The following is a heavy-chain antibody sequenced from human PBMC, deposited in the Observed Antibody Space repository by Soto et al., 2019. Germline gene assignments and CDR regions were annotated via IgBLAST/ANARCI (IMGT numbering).Heavy chain of an antibody. Sequence: QVQLQQWGAGLLKPSETLSLTCSVSGGSFSGYYWSWIRQPPGKGLEWIGEMNDSGSTKYNASLESRVAISVATSKGHFSLTLTSVTDADTAVYYCASPRWNYIYWGQGTLVAVSS. D-gene: IGHD1-7*01. J-gene: IGHJ4*02. CDR3: ASPRWNYIY. V-gene: IGHV4-34*01. CDR1: GGSFSGYY. CDR2: MNDSGST.